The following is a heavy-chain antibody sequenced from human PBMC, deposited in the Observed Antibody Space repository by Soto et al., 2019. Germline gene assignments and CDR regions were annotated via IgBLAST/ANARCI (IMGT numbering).Heavy chain of an antibody. CDR3: ARDETYYYDSSGYSSAFDI. J-gene: IGHJ3*02. CDR1: GFTFSSYS. CDR2: ISSSSSYI. Sequence: GGSLRLSCAASGFTFSSYSMNWVRQAPGKGLEWVSSISSSSSYIYYADSVKGRFTISRDNAKSSLYLQMNSLRAEDTAVYYCARDETYYYDSSGYSSAFDIWGQGTMVTVSS. V-gene: IGHV3-21*01. D-gene: IGHD3-22*01.